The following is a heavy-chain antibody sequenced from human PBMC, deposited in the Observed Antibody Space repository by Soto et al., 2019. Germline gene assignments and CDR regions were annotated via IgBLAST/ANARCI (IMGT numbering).Heavy chain of an antibody. V-gene: IGHV3-7*03. Sequence: GGSLRLSCAASGFTFSSYWMSWARQAPGKGLEWVANIKQDGSEKYYVDSVKGRFTISRDNAKNSLYLQMNSLRAEDTAVYYCARDLGRLGDYYGMDVWGQGTTVTVSS. CDR3: ARDLGRLGDYYGMDV. J-gene: IGHJ6*02. CDR2: IKQDGSEK. CDR1: GFTFSSYW. D-gene: IGHD3-16*01.